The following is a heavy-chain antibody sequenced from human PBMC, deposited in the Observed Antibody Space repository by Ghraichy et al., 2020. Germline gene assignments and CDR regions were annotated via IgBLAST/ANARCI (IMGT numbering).Heavy chain of an antibody. CDR2: IYYSGST. D-gene: IGHD3-22*01. Sequence: SETLSLTCTVSGGSISSYYWSWIRQPPGKGLEWIGYIYYSGSTNYNPSLKSRVTISVDTSKNQFSLKLSSVTAADTAVYYCARGLDYYDSSGYYFPFDYWGQGTLVTVSS. CDR3: ARGLDYYDSSGYYFPFDY. CDR1: GGSISSYY. J-gene: IGHJ4*02. V-gene: IGHV4-59*01.